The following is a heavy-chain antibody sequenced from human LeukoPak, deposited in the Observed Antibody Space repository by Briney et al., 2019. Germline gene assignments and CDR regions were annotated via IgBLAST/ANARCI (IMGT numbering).Heavy chain of an antibody. Sequence: GGSLRLSCAASGFTFSSYWMSWVRQASGKGLEWVANIKQDGSEKYYVDSVKGRFTISRDNAKNSLYLQMNSLRAEDTAVYYCARVHTMVRGVIHPGFDYWGQGTLVTVSS. D-gene: IGHD3-10*01. V-gene: IGHV3-7*01. CDR3: ARVHTMVRGVIHPGFDY. J-gene: IGHJ4*02. CDR2: IKQDGSEK. CDR1: GFTFSSYW.